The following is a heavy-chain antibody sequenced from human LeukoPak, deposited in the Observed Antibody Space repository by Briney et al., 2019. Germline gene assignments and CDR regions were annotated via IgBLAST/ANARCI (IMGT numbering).Heavy chain of an antibody. J-gene: IGHJ4*02. Sequence: SETLSLTCTVSGASIVTTNYYWGWIRQPPGKGLEWIGSISYSGNAYYNPSLRSRLSISIDASKNQFSLKVRSVTAADTAVYYCARNLGQTWGTVTTDLWYFDHWGQGTLVPVSS. CDR3: ARNLGQTWGTVTTDLWYFDH. D-gene: IGHD4-11*01. CDR2: ISYSGNA. CDR1: GASIVTTNYY. V-gene: IGHV4-39*01.